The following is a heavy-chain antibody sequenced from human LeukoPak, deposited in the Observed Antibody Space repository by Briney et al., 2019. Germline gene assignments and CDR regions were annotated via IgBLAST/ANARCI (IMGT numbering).Heavy chain of an antibody. J-gene: IGHJ4*02. CDR3: ARGGWLLGPDY. D-gene: IGHD5-12*01. Sequence: SETLSLTCAVYGGSFSGYYWSWIRQPPGKGLEWIGEINHSGSTNYNPSLKSRVTISVDTSKNQFSLKLSSVTAAGTAVYYCARGGWLLGPDYWGQGTLVTVSS. V-gene: IGHV4-34*01. CDR1: GGSFSGYY. CDR2: INHSGST.